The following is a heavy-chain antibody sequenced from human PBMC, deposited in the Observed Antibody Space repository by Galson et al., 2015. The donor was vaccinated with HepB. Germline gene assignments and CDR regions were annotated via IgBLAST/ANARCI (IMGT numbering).Heavy chain of an antibody. J-gene: IGHJ4*02. CDR1: GYSFTSHV. Sequence: SVKVSCKASGYSFTSHVIHWVCQAPGQRLEWMGWIKAGNGDTKYSPKFQDRVTITRDTSARIAYMELSSLRSGDTAVYYCARGYYYDSSGYYPDSWGQGTLVTVSS. CDR3: ARGYYYDSSGYYPDS. V-gene: IGHV1-3*01. CDR2: IKAGNGDT. D-gene: IGHD3-22*01.